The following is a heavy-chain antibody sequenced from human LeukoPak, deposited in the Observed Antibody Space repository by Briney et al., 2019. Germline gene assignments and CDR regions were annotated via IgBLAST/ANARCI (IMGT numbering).Heavy chain of an antibody. CDR1: GYTFTSYD. CDR3: ARSAYDFWSGYYYYYMDV. Sequence: ASVKVSCKASGYTFTSYDINWVRQATGQGLEWMGWMNPNSGNTGYAQKFQGRVTITRNTSISTAYMELSSLGSEDTAVYYCARSAYDFWSGYYYYYMDVWGKGTTVTVSS. V-gene: IGHV1-8*03. CDR2: MNPNSGNT. D-gene: IGHD3-3*01. J-gene: IGHJ6*03.